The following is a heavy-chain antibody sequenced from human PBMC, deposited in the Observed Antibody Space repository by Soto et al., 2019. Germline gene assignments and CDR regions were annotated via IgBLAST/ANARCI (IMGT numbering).Heavy chain of an antibody. CDR2: INAKGDFT. Sequence: EVQLLESGGGLVQPGGSLGLSCAASGFTFVNYPMTWVRQAPGRGLEWVSTINAKGDFTHYADSVRARFTISRDNSRTTLHVQMLTMRAEDTAVYFCAREGFSRGAAGGFDIWGQGTMVTVS. D-gene: IGHD1-26*01. J-gene: IGHJ3*02. CDR3: AREGFSRGAAGGFDI. CDR1: GFTFVNYP. V-gene: IGHV3-23*01.